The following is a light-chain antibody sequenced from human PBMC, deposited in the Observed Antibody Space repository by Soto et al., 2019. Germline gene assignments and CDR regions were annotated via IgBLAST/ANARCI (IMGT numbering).Light chain of an antibody. CDR3: ASSTTSGTVV. J-gene: IGLJ3*02. CDR2: DVT. CDR1: SSDVGSHNY. Sequence: QSALTQPASVSGSPGQSVTISCTGTSSDVGSHNYLSWYQHHPAKAPKLIIYDVTNRPSGASWRFSGSKSGNTASLTISGLQTEDESDYYCASSTTSGTVVFGGGTKVTVL. V-gene: IGLV2-14*03.